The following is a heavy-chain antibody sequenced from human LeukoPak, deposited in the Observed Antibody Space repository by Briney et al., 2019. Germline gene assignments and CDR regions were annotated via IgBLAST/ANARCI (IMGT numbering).Heavy chain of an antibody. J-gene: IGHJ4*02. D-gene: IGHD3-16*01. Sequence: GGSLRLSCAASGFTFSSYAMSWVRQASGKGLEWVSAISGSGGSTYYADSVKGRFTISIDNSKNILYLQMNSLRVEDTAVYYCARRAGAYTQPYDYWGQGNLVSAS. CDR3: ARRAGAYTQPYDY. CDR2: ISGSGGST. CDR1: GFTFSSYA. V-gene: IGHV3-23*01.